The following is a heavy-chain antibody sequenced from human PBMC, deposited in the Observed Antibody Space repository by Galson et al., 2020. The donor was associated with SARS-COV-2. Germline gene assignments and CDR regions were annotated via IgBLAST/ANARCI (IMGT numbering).Heavy chain of an antibody. CDR3: ARAATVTRSFSNWFDP. Sequence: SETLSLTCTVSGGSISSSSYYWGWIRQPPGKGLEWIGSIYYSGSTYYNPSLKSRVTISVDTSKNQFSLKLSSGTAADTAVYYCARAATVTRSFSNWFDPWGQGTLVTVSS. CDR1: GGSISSSSYY. J-gene: IGHJ5*02. CDR2: IYYSGST. D-gene: IGHD4-17*01. V-gene: IGHV4-39*01.